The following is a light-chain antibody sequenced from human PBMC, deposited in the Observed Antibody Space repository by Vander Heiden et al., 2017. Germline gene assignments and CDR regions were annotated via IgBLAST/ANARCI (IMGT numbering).Light chain of an antibody. CDR2: DNN. V-gene: IGLV1-51*01. Sequence: QSVLTQPPSVSAAPGQKVTISCSGSTSNIGNYDVSWYQQVPGTAPKLRIFDNNKRPLGIPDRISGSKSGTSATLGITGLQTGDEADYYCGTWDTSLSAVVFGGGTRLTVL. CDR3: GTWDTSLSAVV. J-gene: IGLJ2*01. CDR1: TSNIGNYD.